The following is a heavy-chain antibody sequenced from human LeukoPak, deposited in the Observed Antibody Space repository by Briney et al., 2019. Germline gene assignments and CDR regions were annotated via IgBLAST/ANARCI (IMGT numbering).Heavy chain of an antibody. Sequence: PGGSLRLSRAICRFTYRRLSIKCVRQAPEKGLEWVSSISSSSSYIYYADSVKGRFTISRDNAKNSLYLQMNSLRAEDTAVYSCASPSYGDYVYYYYYGMDVWGQGTTVTVSS. V-gene: IGHV3-21*01. CDR2: ISSSSSYI. CDR1: RFTYRRLS. J-gene: IGHJ6*02. CDR3: ASPSYGDYVYYYYYGMDV. D-gene: IGHD4-17*01.